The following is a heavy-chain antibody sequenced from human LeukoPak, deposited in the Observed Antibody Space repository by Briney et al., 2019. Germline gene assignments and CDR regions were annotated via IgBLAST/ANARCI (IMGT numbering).Heavy chain of an antibody. CDR3: ARDEGYSYGYYCAFDI. CDR2: ISSSSSYI. Sequence: GGSLRLSCAASGFTFSSYSMNWVRQAPGKGLEWVSSISSSSSYIYYADSVKGRFTISRDNAKNSLYLQMNSLRAEDTAVYYCARDEGYSYGYYCAFDIWGQGTMVTVSS. D-gene: IGHD5-18*01. J-gene: IGHJ3*02. V-gene: IGHV3-21*01. CDR1: GFTFSSYS.